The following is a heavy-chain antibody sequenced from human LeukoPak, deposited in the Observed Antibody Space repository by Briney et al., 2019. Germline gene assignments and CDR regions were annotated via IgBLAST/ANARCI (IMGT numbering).Heavy chain of an antibody. CDR2: ISNDRGST. V-gene: IGHV3-23*01. Sequence: PGGSLRLSCAASGFTFSGYAMSWVRQAPGKGLEWVSGISNDRGSTYYADSVKGRFTISRDNSKNTLYLQMNSLRAEDTAVYYCAKDRSQWLVWDKYYFDYWGQGTLVTVSS. J-gene: IGHJ4*02. CDR1: GFTFSGYA. CDR3: AKDRSQWLVWDKYYFDY. D-gene: IGHD6-19*01.